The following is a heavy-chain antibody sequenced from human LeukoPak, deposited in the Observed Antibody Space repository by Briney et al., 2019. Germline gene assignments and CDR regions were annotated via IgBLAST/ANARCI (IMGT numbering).Heavy chain of an antibody. V-gene: IGHV4-39*07. Sequence: KASETLSLTCTVSGGSISSSSYYWGWIRQPPGKGLEWIGSISYSGSTSYTPSLKSRITISLDTSKNQFSLKMSSVTAADTAVYFCVRDLEHFDIDYWGQGALVTVSS. J-gene: IGHJ4*02. CDR3: VRDLEHFDIDY. D-gene: IGHD1/OR15-1a*01. CDR2: ISYSGST. CDR1: GGSISSSSYY.